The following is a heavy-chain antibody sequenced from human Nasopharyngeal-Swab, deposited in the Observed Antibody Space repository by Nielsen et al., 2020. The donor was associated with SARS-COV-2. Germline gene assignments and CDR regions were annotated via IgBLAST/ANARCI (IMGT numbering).Heavy chain of an antibody. CDR1: GYSFTSYW. D-gene: IGHD3-22*01. Sequence: KVSCKGSGYSFTSYWIGWVRQMPGKGLGWMGIIYPGDSDTRYSPSFQGQVTISADKSISTAYLQWSSLKASDTAMYYCARPARTTTYYDSSGYHDGFDYWGQGTLVTVSS. J-gene: IGHJ4*02. CDR2: IYPGDSDT. CDR3: ARPARTTTYYDSSGYHDGFDY. V-gene: IGHV5-51*01.